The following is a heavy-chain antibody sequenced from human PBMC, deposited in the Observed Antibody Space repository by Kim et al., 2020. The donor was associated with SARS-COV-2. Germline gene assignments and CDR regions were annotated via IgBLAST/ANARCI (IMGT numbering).Heavy chain of an antibody. J-gene: IGHJ4*02. Sequence: GGSLRLSCAASGFTFSSYSMNWVRQAPGKGLEWVSSISSSSSYIYYADSVKGRFTISRDNAKNSLYLQMNSLRAEDTAVYYCARDQGDYVWGSYRQRGYDYWGQGTLVTVSS. V-gene: IGHV3-21*01. CDR2: ISSSSSYI. D-gene: IGHD3-16*02. CDR1: GFTFSSYS. CDR3: ARDQGDYVWGSYRQRGYDY.